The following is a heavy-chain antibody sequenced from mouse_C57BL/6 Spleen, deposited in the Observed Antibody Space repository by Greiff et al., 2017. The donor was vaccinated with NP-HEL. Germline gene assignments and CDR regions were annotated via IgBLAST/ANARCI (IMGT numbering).Heavy chain of an antibody. CDR1: GYTFTSYG. CDR3: AREDEYGGY. Sequence: VQLQQSGAELARPGASVKLSCKASGYTFTSYGISWVKQRTGQGLEWIGEIDPRSGNTYYNEKFKGKATLTADKSSSTAYMELRSLTSEDSAVYFCAREDEYGGYWGQGTLVTVSA. V-gene: IGHV1-81*01. D-gene: IGHD5-1*01. J-gene: IGHJ3*01. CDR2: IDPRSGNT.